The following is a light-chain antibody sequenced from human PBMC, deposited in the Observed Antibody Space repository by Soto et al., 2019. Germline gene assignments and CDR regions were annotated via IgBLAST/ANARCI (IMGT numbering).Light chain of an antibody. CDR3: ATWDDSLSGRV. Sequence: QSVLTQPPSASGTPGQRVTISCSGSTSNIGSKYVYWYQQLPGTAPKLLIYSNNQRPSGVPDRFSASKSGSSASLAISGLRSEDEADYYCATWDDSLSGRVFGGGTKLTVL. CDR1: TSNIGSKY. V-gene: IGLV1-47*02. J-gene: IGLJ3*02. CDR2: SNN.